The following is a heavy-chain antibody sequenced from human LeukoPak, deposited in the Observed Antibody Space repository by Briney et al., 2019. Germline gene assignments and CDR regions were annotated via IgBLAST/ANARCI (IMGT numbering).Heavy chain of an antibody. J-gene: IGHJ4*02. V-gene: IGHV5-51*01. CDR3: ARARGYCSGGSCYYFDY. CDR2: IYPGDSDT. Sequence: GESLKISCKGSGYSFSDFWIVWVRQMPGQGLEWMGIIYPGDSDTRYSPSFQGQVTISADKSISTAYLQWSSLKASDTAMYYCARARGYCSGGSCYYFDYWGQGTLVTVSS. D-gene: IGHD2-15*01. CDR1: GYSFSDFW.